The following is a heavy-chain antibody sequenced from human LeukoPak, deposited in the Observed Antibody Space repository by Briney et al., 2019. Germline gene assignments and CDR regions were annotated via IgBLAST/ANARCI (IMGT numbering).Heavy chain of an antibody. D-gene: IGHD2-2*01. Sequence: SETLSLTCTVSGGSISSGGYYWSWIRQHPGKGLEWIGYIYYSGSTNYNPSLKSRVTVSMDTSKNQFSLKLSSVTAADTAVYYYARAGLHCSSTSCSPFDYWGQGTLVTVSS. CDR2: IYYSGST. CDR3: ARAGLHCSSTSCSPFDY. V-gene: IGHV4-61*08. J-gene: IGHJ4*02. CDR1: GGSISSGGYY.